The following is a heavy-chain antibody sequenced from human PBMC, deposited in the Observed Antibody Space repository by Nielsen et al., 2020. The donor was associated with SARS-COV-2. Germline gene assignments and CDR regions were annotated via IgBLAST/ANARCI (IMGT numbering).Heavy chain of an antibody. CDR3: ARRTKYSSSWFDWYFDL. Sequence: GESLKISCAASGFTFSSYGMHWVRQAPGKGLEWVAVISYDGSNKYYADSVKGRFTISRDNSKNTLYLQMNSLRAEDTAVYYCARRTKYSSSWFDWYFDLWGRGTLVTVSS. D-gene: IGHD6-13*01. V-gene: IGHV3-30*03. CDR1: GFTFSSYG. CDR2: ISYDGSNK. J-gene: IGHJ2*01.